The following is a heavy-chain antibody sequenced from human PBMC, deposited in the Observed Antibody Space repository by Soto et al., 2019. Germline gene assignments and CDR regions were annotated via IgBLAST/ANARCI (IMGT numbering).Heavy chain of an antibody. V-gene: IGHV3-23*01. CDR2: ISVSGGST. CDR3: ANLDSWSPRTMAV. CDR1: GFTFSSYS. J-gene: IGHJ6*02. D-gene: IGHD3-3*01. Sequence: PGGSLRLSCAASGFTFSSYSMSLVRQAPGKGLECVSAISVSGGSTYYADSVKGRFTISRDNSKNTLYLQMNSLRAEDSAIYFGANLDSWSPRTMAVWGQGTTVTLSS.